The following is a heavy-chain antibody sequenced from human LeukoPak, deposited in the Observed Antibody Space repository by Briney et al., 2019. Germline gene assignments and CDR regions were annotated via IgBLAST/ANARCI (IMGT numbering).Heavy chain of an antibody. CDR3: ARDGEDIVF. CDR1: GYTFTGYY. V-gene: IGHV1-2*02. Sequence: ASVKVSCKASGYTFTGYYLHWVRQAPGQGLEWMGWIHPNSGGTNYAQKFQGRVAMTRDTSISTAYLDLSRLRSDDTAVYYCARDGEDIVFWGQGTMVTVSS. J-gene: IGHJ3*01. CDR2: IHPNSGGT. D-gene: IGHD2-15*01.